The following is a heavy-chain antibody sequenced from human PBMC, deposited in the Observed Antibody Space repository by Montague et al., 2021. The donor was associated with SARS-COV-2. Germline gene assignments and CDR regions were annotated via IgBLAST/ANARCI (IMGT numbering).Heavy chain of an antibody. CDR3: ATYYYHSDHVRSA. D-gene: IGHD3-10*01. CDR1: GFTFSSYE. J-gene: IGHJ5*02. V-gene: IGHV3-48*03. CDR2: IINSGSST. Sequence: SLRLSCAASGFTFSSYEMHWVRQAPGKGLEWISKIINSGSSTYYADSVKGRFTISRDNAKNSLYLQMNSLRAEDTAVYYCATYYYHSDHVRSAWGQGTLVTVSS.